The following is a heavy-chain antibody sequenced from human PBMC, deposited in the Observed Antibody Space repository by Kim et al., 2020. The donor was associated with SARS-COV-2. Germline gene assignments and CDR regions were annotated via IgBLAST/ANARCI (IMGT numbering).Heavy chain of an antibody. CDR3: ARAGPSRAVAGFFDY. V-gene: IGHV1-69*01. J-gene: IGHJ4*02. D-gene: IGHD6-19*01. Sequence: QKFQGRVTMTADESTSTAYMERSSLRSEDTAVYYCARAGPSRAVAGFFDYWGQGTLVTVSS.